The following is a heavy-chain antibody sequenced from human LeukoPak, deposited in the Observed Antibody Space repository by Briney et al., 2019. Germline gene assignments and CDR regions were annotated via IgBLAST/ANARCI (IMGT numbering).Heavy chain of an antibody. V-gene: IGHV1-69*02. D-gene: IGHD3-10*01. CDR1: GGTLNSYT. Sequence: SVKVSCKASGGTLNSYTINWVRQAPGEGLEWMGTIIPAFGIPNYAQRFKDRVTITADKSTSTAYMELSSPRSEDTAVYYCAREFWGTMVRGAAMDVWGQGTTVTVSS. CDR2: IIPAFGIP. CDR3: AREFWGTMVRGAAMDV. J-gene: IGHJ6*02.